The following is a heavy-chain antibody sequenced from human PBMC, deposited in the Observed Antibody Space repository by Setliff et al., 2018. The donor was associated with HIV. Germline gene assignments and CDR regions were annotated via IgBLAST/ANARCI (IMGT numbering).Heavy chain of an antibody. CDR3: ARGRLYYDTSGYYFYYFDY. V-gene: IGHV4-39*07. J-gene: IGHJ4*02. CDR2: IYQTGTT. Sequence: PSETLSLTCTVSGGSISSSNYYWGWIRQPPGKGLEWIGSIYQTGTTYYNPSRKSRVTISVDTSKDQFSLELSSVTAADTAVYYCARGRLYYDTSGYYFYYFDYWGQGTLVTVSS. CDR1: GGSISSSNYY. D-gene: IGHD3-22*01.